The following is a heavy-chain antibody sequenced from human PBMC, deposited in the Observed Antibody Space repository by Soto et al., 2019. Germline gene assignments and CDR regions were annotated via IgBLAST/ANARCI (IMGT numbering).Heavy chain of an antibody. CDR2: ISYDGSNK. D-gene: IGHD6-13*01. V-gene: IGHV3-30*19. Sequence: QVQLVESGGGVVQPGRSLRLSCAASGFTFSSYGMHWVRQAPGKGLEWVAVISYDGSNKYYADSVKGRFTISRDNSNNTLYLQMNSLRAEDAAVFYCASGIASFAAFEVCGQGTMVTVSS. CDR1: GFTFSSYG. J-gene: IGHJ3*01. CDR3: ASGIASFAAFEV.